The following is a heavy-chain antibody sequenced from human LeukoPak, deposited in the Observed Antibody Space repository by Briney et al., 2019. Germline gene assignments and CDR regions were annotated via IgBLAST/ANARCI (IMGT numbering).Heavy chain of an antibody. Sequence: PSETLSLTCTVSGGPISSYHWNWIRQPAGKGLEWIGRIYSSGSINYNPSLKSRVTRSVDKSKNQVSLKLSSVTAADTAVYYCAGPPSVDSWGQGTLVTVSS. V-gene: IGHV4-4*07. CDR2: IYSSGSI. D-gene: IGHD4-11*01. CDR3: AGPPSVDS. CDR1: GGPISSYH. J-gene: IGHJ4*02.